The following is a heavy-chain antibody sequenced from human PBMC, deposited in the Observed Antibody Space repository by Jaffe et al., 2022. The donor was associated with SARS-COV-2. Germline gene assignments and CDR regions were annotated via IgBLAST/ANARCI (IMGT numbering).Heavy chain of an antibody. J-gene: IGHJ3*02. Sequence: EVQLVESGGGLVQPGRSLRLSCAASGFTFDDYAMHWVRQAPGKGLEWVSGISWNSGSIGYADSVKGRFTISRDNAKNSLYLQMNSLRAEDTALYYCAKKARAVAGHDAFDIWGQGTMVTVSS. CDR3: AKKARAVAGHDAFDI. CDR2: ISWNSGSI. D-gene: IGHD6-19*01. V-gene: IGHV3-9*01. CDR1: GFTFDDYA.